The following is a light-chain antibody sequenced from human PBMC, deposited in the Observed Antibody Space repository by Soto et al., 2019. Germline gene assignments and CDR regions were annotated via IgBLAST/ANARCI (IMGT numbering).Light chain of an antibody. V-gene: IGKV1-39*01. J-gene: IGKJ1*01. CDR1: QRVDSY. Sequence: DIQVTQSPSSLSASVGDSVTLSCQTSQRVDSYIHWYQHQAGKAPKLLIYAASTLQDGVPSRFSGGRSGTDFSLIITRLQPEDSATYYCQQTYTSVATFGQGTKVDI. CDR2: AAS. CDR3: QQTYTSVAT.